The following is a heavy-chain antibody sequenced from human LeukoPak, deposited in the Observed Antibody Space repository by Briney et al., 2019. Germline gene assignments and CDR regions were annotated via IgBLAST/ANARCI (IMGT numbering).Heavy chain of an antibody. CDR3: VRDLMGSGSTTAYLHH. J-gene: IGHJ1*01. Sequence: GGSLRLSCTASGFTFSDYSMNWVRQAPGKGLGWVSSISRRSRHVYYAASVKGRFTISRDNAKNSLYLQMNSLRAEDMAVYFCVRDLMGSGSTTAYLHHWGQGTLVTVSS. CDR2: ISRRSRHV. CDR1: GFTFSDYS. V-gene: IGHV3-21*01. D-gene: IGHD1-1*01.